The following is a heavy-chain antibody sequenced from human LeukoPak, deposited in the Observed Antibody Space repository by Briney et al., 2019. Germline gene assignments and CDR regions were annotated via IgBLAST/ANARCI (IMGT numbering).Heavy chain of an antibody. V-gene: IGHV3-30*18. D-gene: IGHD1-14*01. J-gene: IGHJ6*02. CDR3: AKVRRPLYYYYYGMDV. CDR2: ISYDGSNK. Sequence: PGRSLRLSCAASGFTFSSYGMHWVRQAPGKGLEWVAVISYDGSNKYYADSVKGRFTISRDNSKNTLYLQMNSLRAEDTAVYYCAKVRRPLYYYYYGMDVWGQGTTVTVSS. CDR1: GFTFSSYG.